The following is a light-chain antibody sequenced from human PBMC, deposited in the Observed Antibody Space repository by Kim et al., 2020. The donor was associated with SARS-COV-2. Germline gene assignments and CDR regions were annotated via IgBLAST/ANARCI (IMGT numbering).Light chain of an antibody. CDR2: GAS. CDR3: QQSGTSPRWT. CDR1: QSVSSSY. V-gene: IGKV3-20*01. Sequence: PGERATLSCRASQSVSSSYLAWYQQKPGQPPRLLMCGASSRATGIPDRFSGSGSGTDFTLTISRLEPEDFAVYYCQQSGTSPRWTFGQGTKVDIK. J-gene: IGKJ1*01.